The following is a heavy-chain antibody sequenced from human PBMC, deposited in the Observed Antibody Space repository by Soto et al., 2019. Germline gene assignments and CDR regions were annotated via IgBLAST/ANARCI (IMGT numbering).Heavy chain of an antibody. J-gene: IGHJ4*02. D-gene: IGHD6-13*01. CDR3: VRDTMRASAAASLDS. CDR1: GFTFSTYE. CDR2: ISVSGNII. V-gene: IGHV3-48*03. Sequence: EVQLVESGGGLVQPGGSLRLSCAASGFTFSTYELNWVRQAPGRGLAWISYISVSGNIIKYADSVKGRFTISRDNAENSLHLHMSSLRVDDTAVYFCVRDTMRASAAASLDSWGQGTQVIVSS.